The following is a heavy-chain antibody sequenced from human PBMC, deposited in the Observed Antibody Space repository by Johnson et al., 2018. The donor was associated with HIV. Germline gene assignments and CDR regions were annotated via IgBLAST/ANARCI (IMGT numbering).Heavy chain of an antibody. V-gene: IGHV3-23*04. CDR2: IIRDATTA. J-gene: IGHJ3*02. Sequence: VQLVESGGGLVQPGGSLRLSCAASAFTFSSFAMSWVRQAPGKGLEWVSGIIRDATTAIYADSVKGRFTISRDNAKNTLYLQMDSLRVEDTAVYYCAKSEYPGIAVAGSAFDIWGQGTMVTVSS. CDR1: AFTFSSFA. D-gene: IGHD6-19*01. CDR3: AKSEYPGIAVAGSAFDI.